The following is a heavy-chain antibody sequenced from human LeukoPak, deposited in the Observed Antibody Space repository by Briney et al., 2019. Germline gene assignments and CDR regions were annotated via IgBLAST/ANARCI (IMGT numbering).Heavy chain of an antibody. CDR1: GFTFSDYY. D-gene: IGHD3-10*01. CDR3: ARDRRGPDGSGSYYNGRSHTRGMDV. J-gene: IGHJ6*02. Sequence: GGSLRLSCAASGFTFSDYYMSWIRQAPGKGLEWVSYISSSGSTIYYADSVKGRFTISRDNAKNSLYLQMNSLRAEDTAVYYCARDRRGPDGSGSYYNGRSHTRGMDVWGQGTTVTVSS. V-gene: IGHV3-11*01. CDR2: ISSSGSTI.